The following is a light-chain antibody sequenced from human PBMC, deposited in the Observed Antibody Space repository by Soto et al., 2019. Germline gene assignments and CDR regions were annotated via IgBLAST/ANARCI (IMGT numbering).Light chain of an antibody. Sequence: QSVLTQPASVSGSPGQSITISCTGTSSDIGSYKLVSWYQQHPGKAPRLIIFAVTERPAGISVRFSGSKSGNTASLTISGLQAEDEADYYCSSYTTNSTYVFGTGTKVTV. J-gene: IGLJ1*01. CDR1: SSDIGSYKL. CDR2: AVT. CDR3: SSYTTNSTYV. V-gene: IGLV2-14*02.